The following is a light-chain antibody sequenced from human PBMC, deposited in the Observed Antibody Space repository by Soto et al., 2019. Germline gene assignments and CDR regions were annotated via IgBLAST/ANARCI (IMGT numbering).Light chain of an antibody. V-gene: IGLV2-8*01. CDR1: SSDVGGYNY. CDR3: CSYAGSNNYV. J-gene: IGLJ1*01. CDR2: EVS. Sequence: QSALTQPPSASVSPGQSVSISCTGTSSDVGGYNYVSWYQQHPGKAPKLMISEVSKRPSGVPDRFSGSKSGNTASLTVSGLQAEDEADYYCCSYAGSNNYVFGTGTKLTVL.